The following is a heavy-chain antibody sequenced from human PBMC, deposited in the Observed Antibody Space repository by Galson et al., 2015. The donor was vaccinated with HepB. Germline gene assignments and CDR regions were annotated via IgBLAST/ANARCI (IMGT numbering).Heavy chain of an antibody. CDR1: GFTFSSYS. Sequence: SLRLSCAASGFTFSSYSMNWVRQAPGKGLEWVSSISSSSSYIYYADSVKGRFTISRDNAKNSLYLQMNSLRAEDTAVYYCARAYSSSWWDLMVGYWGQGTLVTVSS. J-gene: IGHJ4*02. CDR2: ISSSSSYI. D-gene: IGHD6-13*01. CDR3: ARAYSSSWWDLMVGY. V-gene: IGHV3-21*01.